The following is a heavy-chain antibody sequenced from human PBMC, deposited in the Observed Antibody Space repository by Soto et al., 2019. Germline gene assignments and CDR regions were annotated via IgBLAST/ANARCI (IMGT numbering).Heavy chain of an antibody. CDR3: ASCYPYTNRWYYFDF. CDR1: GYTFTSFS. J-gene: IGHJ4*02. D-gene: IGHD3-16*01. V-gene: IGHV1-46*01. Sequence: PSVKVSCKASGYTFTSFSVHWVRQAPGQGLEWMGLINPTGGTTNIAQNFQGTVTMTSDTSTSTVYMELSSLRFEDTAIYYCASCYPYTNRWYYFDFWGQGTLVTVSS. CDR2: INPTGGTT.